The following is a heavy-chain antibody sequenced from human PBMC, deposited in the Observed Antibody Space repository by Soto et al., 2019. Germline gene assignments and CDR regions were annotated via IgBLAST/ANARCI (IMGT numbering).Heavy chain of an antibody. V-gene: IGHV4-31*03. Sequence: PSETLSLTCTVSGASISDGGYYWSWIRQSPGKGLEWIGYIYYSGRTYYNPSLESRVTISVDTSKNQFSVRLNSVTAEDTAVYYCARDEGSSSWLDFWGQGTLVTVSS. J-gene: IGHJ4*02. CDR3: ARDEGSSSWLDF. CDR2: IYYSGRT. D-gene: IGHD6-13*01. CDR1: GASISDGGYY.